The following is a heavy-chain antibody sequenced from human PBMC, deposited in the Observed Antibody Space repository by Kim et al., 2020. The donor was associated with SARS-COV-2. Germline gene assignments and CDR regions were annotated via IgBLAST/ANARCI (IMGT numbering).Heavy chain of an antibody. CDR3: ARDRDYGDYDAFDI. CDR2: INPNSGGT. D-gene: IGHD4-17*01. J-gene: IGHJ3*02. V-gene: IGHV1-2*06. CDR1: GYTFTGYY. Sequence: ASVKVSCKASGYTFTGYYMHWVRQAPGQGLEWMGRINPNSGGTNYAQKFQGRVTMTRDTSISTAYMELSRLRSDDTAVYYCARDRDYGDYDAFDIWGQGTMVTVSS.